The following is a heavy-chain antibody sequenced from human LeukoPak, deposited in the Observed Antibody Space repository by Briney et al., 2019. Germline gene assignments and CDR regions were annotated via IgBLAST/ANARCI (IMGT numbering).Heavy chain of an antibody. J-gene: IGHJ5*02. Sequence: ASVKVSCKASGYTFTGYYMHWVRQAPGQGLEWMGWINPNSGGTNYAQKFQGRVTMTRDTSISTVYMELSRLRSDDTAVYYCARTWIQLWFNWFDPWGQGTLVTVSS. CDR1: GYTFTGYY. CDR2: INPNSGGT. D-gene: IGHD5-18*01. V-gene: IGHV1-2*02. CDR3: ARTWIQLWFNWFDP.